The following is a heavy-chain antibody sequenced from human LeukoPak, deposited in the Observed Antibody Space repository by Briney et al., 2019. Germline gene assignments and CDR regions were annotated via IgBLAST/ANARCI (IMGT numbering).Heavy chain of an antibody. CDR2: INHSGST. V-gene: IGHV4-34*01. D-gene: IGHD4-17*01. J-gene: IGHJ4*02. CDR3: ARRARTMTTVNLDY. CDR1: GGSISYYY. Sequence: PSETLSLTCTVSGGSISYYYWSWIRQPPGKGLEWIGEINHSGSTNYNPSLKSRVTISVDTSKNQFSLKLSSVTAADTAVYYCARRARTMTTVNLDYWGQGTLVTVSS.